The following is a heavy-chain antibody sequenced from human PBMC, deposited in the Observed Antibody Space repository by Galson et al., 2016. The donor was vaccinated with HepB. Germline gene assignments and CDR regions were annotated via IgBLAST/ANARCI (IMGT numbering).Heavy chain of an antibody. CDR3: TTSSTRGYTYGPIAY. D-gene: IGHD5-18*01. J-gene: IGHJ4*02. Sequence: SLRLSCAASGFTFSRAWMNWVRQAPGKGLEWVGRIKSYTDGGTTEYAAPMKGRFTFSRDESNNRLYLQMNSLKTEDTAVYYCTTSSTRGYTYGPIAYWGRGTLVAVSS. V-gene: IGHV3-15*01. CDR1: GFTFSRAW. CDR2: IKSYTDGGTT.